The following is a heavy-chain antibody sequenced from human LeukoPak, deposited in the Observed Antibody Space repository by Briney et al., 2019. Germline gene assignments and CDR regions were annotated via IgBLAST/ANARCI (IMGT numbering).Heavy chain of an antibody. D-gene: IGHD3-9*01. CDR2: ISYDGSNK. J-gene: IGHJ4*02. Sequence: GGSLRLSCAASGFTFSSYGMHWVRQAPGKGLEWVAVISYDGSNKYYADSVKGRFTVSRDNSRNTLYLHINSLKVEDTAVYYCARDSQFLRYFDPDFDYWGQGTLVTVSS. CDR3: ARDSQFLRYFDPDFDY. CDR1: GFTFSSYG. V-gene: IGHV3-30*03.